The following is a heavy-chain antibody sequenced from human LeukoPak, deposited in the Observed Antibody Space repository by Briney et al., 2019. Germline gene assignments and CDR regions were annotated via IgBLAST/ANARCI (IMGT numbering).Heavy chain of an antibody. V-gene: IGHV3-9*01. D-gene: IGHD6-6*01. J-gene: IGHJ4*02. CDR2: ISWISGSI. Sequence: PGGSLRLSCAASGFTFDDDAMHWVRQAPGKGLEWVSGISWISGSIGYADSVKGRFTISKDNSKNTLYLRMNSLRADDTAVYYCAKRVPYSSSSVYFDYWGQGTLVTVSS. CDR1: GFTFDDDA. CDR3: AKRVPYSSSSVYFDY.